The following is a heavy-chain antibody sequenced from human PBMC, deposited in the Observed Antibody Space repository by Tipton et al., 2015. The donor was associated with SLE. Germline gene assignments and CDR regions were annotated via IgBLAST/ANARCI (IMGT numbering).Heavy chain of an antibody. D-gene: IGHD6-13*01. CDR2: ISSSGSTI. CDR3: ARDLRSSSWHRAFDI. Sequence: SLRLSCAASGFTFSDYYMSWIRQAPGKGLEWVSYISSSGSTIYYADSVKGRFTISRDNAKNSLYLQMNSLRAEDTAVYYCARDLRSSSWHRAFDIWGQGTMVTVSS. CDR1: GFTFSDYY. J-gene: IGHJ3*02. V-gene: IGHV3-11*01.